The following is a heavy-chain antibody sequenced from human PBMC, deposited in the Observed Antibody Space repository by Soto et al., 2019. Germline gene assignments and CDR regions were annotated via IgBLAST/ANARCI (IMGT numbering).Heavy chain of an antibody. CDR2: IYSSGTS. CDR1: DASISDYY. CDR3: ARARRSGGSYFWFDP. V-gene: IGHV4-4*09. Sequence: SETVSLTCSVSDASISDYYWTWTRQPPGKGLEWIGYIYSSGTSHYNPSLKSRVTISVDTSKNQFSLNLSSVTAADTAVYYCARARRSGGSYFWFDPWGPGTLVTVSS. D-gene: IGHD3-10*01. J-gene: IGHJ5*02.